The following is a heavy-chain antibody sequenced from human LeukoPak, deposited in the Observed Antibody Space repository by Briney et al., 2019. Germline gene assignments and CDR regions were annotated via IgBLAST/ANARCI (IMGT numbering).Heavy chain of an antibody. CDR1: GGPLSTYY. J-gene: IGHJ4*02. Sequence: PSQTLSLTCAVSGGPLSTYYWSWIRQPPGKGLEWIGEITHLGRTNHNPSLKSRVTISADTSNNQFSLKLSSVTAADSAVYYCAPIYGDYSDFDSWGQGTLVTVSS. CDR2: ITHLGRT. V-gene: IGHV4-34*01. D-gene: IGHD4-17*01. CDR3: APIYGDYSDFDS.